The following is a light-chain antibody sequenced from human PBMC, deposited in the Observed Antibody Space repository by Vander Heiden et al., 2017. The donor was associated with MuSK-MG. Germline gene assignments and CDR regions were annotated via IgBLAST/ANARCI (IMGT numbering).Light chain of an antibody. CDR2: GAS. J-gene: IGKJ2*01. V-gene: IGKV3-20*01. Sequence: EIVLPQSPGTLSLPPGERATVSCRASQSVSSSYLAWYQHKPGQAPRLLIYGASSRATGIPDRFSGGGSGTDFTLTISRLEPEDFAVYYCQHDCTSPYTFGQRTKLEIK. CDR1: QSVSSSY. CDR3: QHDCTSPYT.